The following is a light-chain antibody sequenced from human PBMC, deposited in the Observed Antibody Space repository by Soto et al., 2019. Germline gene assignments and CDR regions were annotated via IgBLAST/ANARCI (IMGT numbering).Light chain of an antibody. V-gene: IGKV3-20*01. CDR2: GIS. Sequence: EIVLTQSPGTLSLSPGERATLSCRASHTISSSYLAWYQQKPDQAPRLLMYGISRRATGIPDRFSGSGSGTEFPLPITRREPEDFAVYYCRQYVTSSPRTFGQGTKVEIK. CDR1: HTISSSY. J-gene: IGKJ1*01. CDR3: RQYVTSSPRT.